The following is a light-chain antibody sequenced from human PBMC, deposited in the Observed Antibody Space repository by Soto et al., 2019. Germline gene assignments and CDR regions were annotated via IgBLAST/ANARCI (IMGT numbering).Light chain of an antibody. V-gene: IGKV3-15*01. CDR2: GAS. Sequence: TVMTQSPATLSMSPGDRAALSCRDRLNVATNMAWYQQKPGQAPRLLIYGASIRATGVPASFTGSGSGTEFTLTINNLQSEDFAVYYCHQYNTGLRTFGRGTRVEV. CDR3: HQYNTGLRT. CDR1: LNVATN. J-gene: IGKJ1*01.